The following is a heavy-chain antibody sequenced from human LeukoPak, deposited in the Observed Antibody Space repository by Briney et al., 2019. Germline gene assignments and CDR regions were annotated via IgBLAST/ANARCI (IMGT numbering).Heavy chain of an antibody. J-gene: IGHJ6*02. Sequence: SETLSLTCTVSGGSISSYYWSWIRQPPGKGLEWIGYIYYSGSTNYNPSLKSRVTISVDTSKNQFSLKPSSVTAADTAVYYCARDPGSGPPDYYYYGMDVWGQGTTVTVSS. D-gene: IGHD6-19*01. CDR2: IYYSGST. CDR3: ARDPGSGPPDYYYYGMDV. CDR1: GGSISSYY. V-gene: IGHV4-59*01.